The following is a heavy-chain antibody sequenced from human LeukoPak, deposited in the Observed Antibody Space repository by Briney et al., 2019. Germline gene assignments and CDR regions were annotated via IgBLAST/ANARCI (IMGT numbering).Heavy chain of an antibody. CDR2: ISRSGSST. V-gene: IGHV3-11*05. D-gene: IGHD2-2*01. Sequence: GGSLRLSCAASGFTFSDYYMAWIRQAPGKGLEWVSYISRSGSSTKYADSVKGRFTISRDNAKNSLYLQMNSLRAEDTAVYCCVRDSEDIVVVPPSLGASKDGFGPWGQGTLVTVSS. J-gene: IGHJ5*02. CDR3: VRDSEDIVVVPPSLGASKDGFGP. CDR1: GFTFSDYY.